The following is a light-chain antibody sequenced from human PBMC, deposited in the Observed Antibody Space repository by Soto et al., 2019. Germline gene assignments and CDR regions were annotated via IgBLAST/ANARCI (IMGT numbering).Light chain of an antibody. Sequence: EIVLTQSPGTLSLSPGERATLSCRASQSVSSSYLAWYQQKPGQAPRLLIYGASSRATGIPDRFSGSGSGTHFTLTISRLEPEDFAVYYCQQYCSSPVTFGPGTKVDIK. CDR1: QSVSSSY. J-gene: IGKJ3*01. CDR2: GAS. V-gene: IGKV3-20*01. CDR3: QQYCSSPVT.